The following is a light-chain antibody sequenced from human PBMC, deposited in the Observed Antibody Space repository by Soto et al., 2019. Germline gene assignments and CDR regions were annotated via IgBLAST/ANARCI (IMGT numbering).Light chain of an antibody. V-gene: IGLV2-14*01. Sequence: QSALTQPASVSGSPGQSITISCTGTSSDVGFYNHVSWYQQHPGKAPKLMISDVTNRPSGVSDRFSGSKSGNTASLTISGLQTEDEADYYYMSYTTSIIYVFGSGTKVTVL. J-gene: IGLJ1*01. CDR3: MSYTTSIIYV. CDR1: SSDVGFYNH. CDR2: DVT.